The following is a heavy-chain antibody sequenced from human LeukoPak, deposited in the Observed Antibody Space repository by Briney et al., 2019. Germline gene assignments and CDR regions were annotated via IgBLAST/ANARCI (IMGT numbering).Heavy chain of an antibody. J-gene: IGHJ4*02. D-gene: IGHD6-19*01. CDR3: ATDRGSGWYYFDY. V-gene: IGHV1-24*01. Sequence: ASVKVSCKVSGYTLTELSMHWVRQAPGQGIEWMGGFDPEDGETIYAQKFQGRVTMTEDTSTDTAYMELSSLRSEDTAVYYCATDRGSGWYYFDYWGQGTLVTVSS. CDR1: GYTLTELS. CDR2: FDPEDGET.